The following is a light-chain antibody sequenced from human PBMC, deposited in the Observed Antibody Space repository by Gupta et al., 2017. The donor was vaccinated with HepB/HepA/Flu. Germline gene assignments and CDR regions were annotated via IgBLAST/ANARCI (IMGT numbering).Light chain of an antibody. J-gene: IGKJ1*01. Sequence: DIQMTQSPSSLSASVGDRVTITCQASQDISNYLNWYQQKPRKAPKLLIYDASNLETGVPSRFSGSGSGTDFTVTISSLQPEDIATYYCQQYDNIPRTFGQGTKVEIK. CDR1: QDISNY. CDR2: DAS. CDR3: QQYDNIPRT. V-gene: IGKV1-33*01.